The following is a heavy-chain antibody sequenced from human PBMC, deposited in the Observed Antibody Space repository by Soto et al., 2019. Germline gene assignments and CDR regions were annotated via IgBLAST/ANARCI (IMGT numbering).Heavy chain of an antibody. Sequence: GGSLRLSCAASGFSFDDYAMTWVRQATGKGLEWVALISYDGSNQYYADSVKGRFTISRDNSKNTLFLQMNSLRADDTAVYYCAKDQASGQGSFDSWGQGTLVTVSS. CDR2: ISYDGSNQ. V-gene: IGHV3-30*18. CDR3: AKDQASGQGSFDS. CDR1: GFSFDDYA. J-gene: IGHJ4*02.